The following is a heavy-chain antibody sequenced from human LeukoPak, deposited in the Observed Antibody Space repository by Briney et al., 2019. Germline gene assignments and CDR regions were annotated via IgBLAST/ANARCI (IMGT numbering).Heavy chain of an antibody. CDR3: ARDKVGPTGFYYYGIDV. V-gene: IGHV4-30-4*01. J-gene: IGHJ6*02. CDR1: GGSISSGDYY. CDR2: IYYSGST. D-gene: IGHD1-26*01. Sequence: SQTLSLTCTVSGGSISSGDYYWSWIRQPPGKGLEWIGYIYYSGSTYYNPSLKSRVTISVDTSKNQFSLKLSSVTAADTAMYYCARDKVGPTGFYYYGIDVWGQGTTVTVSS.